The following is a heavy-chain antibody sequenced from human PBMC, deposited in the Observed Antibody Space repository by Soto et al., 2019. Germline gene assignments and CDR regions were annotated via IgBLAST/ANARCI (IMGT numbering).Heavy chain of an antibody. CDR2: ISYDGSNK. V-gene: IGHV3-30*18. CDR3: AKDRGEAGCGGSCYNYYYYGMDV. D-gene: IGHD2-15*01. CDR1: GFTFSSYG. Sequence: GGSLRLSCAASGFTFSSYGMHWVRQAPGKGLEWVAGISYDGSNKYYADSVKGRFTISRDNSKNTLYLQMNSLRAEDTAVYYCAKDRGEAGCGGSCYNYYYYGMDVWGQGTTVTVSS. J-gene: IGHJ6*02.